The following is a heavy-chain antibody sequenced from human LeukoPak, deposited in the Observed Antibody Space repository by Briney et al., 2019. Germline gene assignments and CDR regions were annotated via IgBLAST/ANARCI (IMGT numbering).Heavy chain of an antibody. J-gene: IGHJ4*02. Sequence: PGGSLRLSCAASGFTFSSYATSWVRQAPGKGLEWVSAISGSGGSTYYADSVKGRFTISRDNSKNTLYLQMNSLRAEDTAVYYCAKDQQGLPYYFDYWGQGTLVTVSS. CDR1: GFTFSSYA. CDR2: ISGSGGST. V-gene: IGHV3-23*01. CDR3: AKDQQGLPYYFDY. D-gene: IGHD6-13*01.